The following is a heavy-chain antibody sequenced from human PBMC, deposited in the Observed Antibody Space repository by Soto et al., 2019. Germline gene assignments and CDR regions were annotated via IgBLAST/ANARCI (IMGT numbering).Heavy chain of an antibody. D-gene: IGHD6-19*01. CDR1: GFTFSNYG. Sequence: EVQLLGSGGGSVQPGGSLRLSCAASGFTFSNYGMTWVRQAPGKGLEWLSATSDGSTFYRESVKGRFTMSRDDSINMLFLHMSSLRAEDTATYYCARFVPGTWFGDYWGQGILVSVSS. J-gene: IGHJ4*02. CDR2: TSDGST. CDR3: ARFVPGTWFGDY. V-gene: IGHV3-23*01.